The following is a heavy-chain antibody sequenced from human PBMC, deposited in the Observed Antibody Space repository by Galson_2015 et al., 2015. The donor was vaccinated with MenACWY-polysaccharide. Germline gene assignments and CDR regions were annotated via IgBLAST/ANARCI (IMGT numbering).Heavy chain of an antibody. CDR1: GGSITGSY. V-gene: IGHV4-59*01. CDR3: ARERGVAPKGGGGLDY. Sequence: SETLSLTCTVSGGSITGSYWNWVRQPPGEGLEWIGYIYSSGSTSYNSSFNSRVTMSVDMYKSQFSLILRSVKDADAALYYCARERGVAPKGGGGLDYWGQGTLVTVSS. D-gene: IGHD3-10*01. J-gene: IGHJ4*02. CDR2: IYSSGST.